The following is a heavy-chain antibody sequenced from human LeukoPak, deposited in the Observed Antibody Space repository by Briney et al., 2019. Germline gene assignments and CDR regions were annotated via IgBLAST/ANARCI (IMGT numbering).Heavy chain of an antibody. CDR3: ARDLLQGAGIQFDY. D-gene: IGHD1-14*01. CDR2: IKQDGSEK. CDR1: GFTFSGYW. J-gene: IGHJ4*02. V-gene: IGHV3-7*01. Sequence: PGGSVRLSCVASGFTFSGYWMAWVRQAPGKGLEWVVNIKQDGSEKYYVDSVRGRFTISRDNAKNSLDLQMDSLRAEDTAVYYCARDLLQGAGIQFDYWGQGSLVTVSS.